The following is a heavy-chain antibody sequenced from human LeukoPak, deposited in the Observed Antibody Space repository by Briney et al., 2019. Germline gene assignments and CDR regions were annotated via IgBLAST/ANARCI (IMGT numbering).Heavy chain of an antibody. J-gene: IGHJ4*02. CDR3: TTDRAYYYDRSRDRDPCWY. D-gene: IGHD3-22*01. Sequence: PGESLTLPCAASGFNFSNAWMSWVRQPPGKGLEWVGRIKSRTGGGTTDLAAPVKGRFTILRDASKTTRYLQMNSLKTEDTAVYYCTTDRAYYYDRSRDRDPCWYWGQGTLVTVSS. V-gene: IGHV3-15*01. CDR2: IKSRTGGGTT. CDR1: GFNFSNAW.